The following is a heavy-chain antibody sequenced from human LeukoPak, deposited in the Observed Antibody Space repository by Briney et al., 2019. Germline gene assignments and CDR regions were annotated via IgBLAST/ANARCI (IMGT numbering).Heavy chain of an antibody. D-gene: IGHD6-19*01. J-gene: IGHJ6*02. V-gene: IGHV3-53*01. CDR2: IYSGGST. Sequence: GGSLRLSCAASGFTVSSKYMSWVRQAPGKGLEWVSVIYSGGSTYYADSVKGRFTISRDNSKNTLYLQMNSLRAEDTAVYYCAREGSSGWYSYYGMDVWGQGTTVTVSS. CDR1: GFTVSSKY. CDR3: AREGSSGWYSYYGMDV.